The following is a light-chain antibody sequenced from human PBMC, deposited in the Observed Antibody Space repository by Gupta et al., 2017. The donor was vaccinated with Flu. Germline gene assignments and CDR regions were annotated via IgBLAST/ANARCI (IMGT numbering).Light chain of an antibody. V-gene: IGKV1-39*01. CDR2: AAS. Sequence: DIQMTQSPSSLSASVGDRVTITCRASQYISSYLNWYQQKPGKAPKLLIYAASSLQSGVPSRFTGSGSETDFTLTISSLQPEDFATYYCQQSYNTRYTFGQGTKLEIK. CDR1: QYISSY. J-gene: IGKJ2*01. CDR3: QQSYNTRYT.